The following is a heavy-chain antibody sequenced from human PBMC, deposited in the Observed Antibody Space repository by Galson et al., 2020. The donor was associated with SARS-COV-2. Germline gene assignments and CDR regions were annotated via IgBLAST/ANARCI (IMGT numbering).Heavy chain of an antibody. V-gene: IGHV1-24*01. J-gene: IGHJ6*02. Sequence: ASVKVSCKVSGYTLTELSMHWVRQAPGKGLEWMGGFDPEDGETIYAQKFQGRVTMTEDTSTDTAYMELSSLRSEDTAVYYCATDQQVGQWLVLGRRYYGMDVWGQGTTVTVSS. CDR3: ATDQQVGQWLVLGRRYYGMDV. CDR1: GYTLTELS. D-gene: IGHD6-19*01. CDR2: FDPEDGET.